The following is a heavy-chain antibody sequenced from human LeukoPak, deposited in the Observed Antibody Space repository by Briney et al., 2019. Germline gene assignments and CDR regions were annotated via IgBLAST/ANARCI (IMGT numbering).Heavy chain of an antibody. CDR2: IYTSGST. V-gene: IGHV4-4*07. CDR3: ASQDPYCGGDCYLEYYFDY. CDR1: GGSISSYY. Sequence: SETLSLTCTVSGGSISSYYWSWIRQTAGKGLEWIGRIYTSGSTNYNPSLKSRVTISVDKSKDQFSLKLSSVTAADTAVYYCASQDPYCGGDCYLEYYFDYWGQGTLVTVSS. J-gene: IGHJ4*02. D-gene: IGHD2-21*02.